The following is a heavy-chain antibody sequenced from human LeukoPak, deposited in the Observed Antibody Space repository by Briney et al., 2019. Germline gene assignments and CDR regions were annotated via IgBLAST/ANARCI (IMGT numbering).Heavy chain of an antibody. CDR2: ITGSGATI. Sequence: GGSLRLSCAASGFTFRNYAMSWVRQAPGMGLEWVSGITGSGATIYYADSVKGRFTISRDNSRNTLYLQMNSLRAGDTAVYYCAKEETYYDFRSGYYKGDYFKYWGPGTLVTVSS. D-gene: IGHD3-3*01. J-gene: IGHJ4*02. CDR1: GFTFRNYA. V-gene: IGHV3-23*01. CDR3: AKEETYYDFRSGYYKGDYFKY.